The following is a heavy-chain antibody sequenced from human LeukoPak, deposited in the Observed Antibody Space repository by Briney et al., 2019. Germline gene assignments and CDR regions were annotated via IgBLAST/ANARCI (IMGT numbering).Heavy chain of an antibody. CDR3: ARDGERGSGVVIDY. V-gene: IGHV4-30-2*01. J-gene: IGHJ4*02. CDR1: GGSISSGGYY. Sequence: KPSETLSLTCTVSGGSISSGGYYWSWIRQPPGKGLEWIGYIYHSGSTYYNPSLKSRVTISVDRSKNQFSLKLSSVTAADTAVYYCARDGERGSGVVIDYWGQGTLVTVSS. CDR2: IYHSGST. D-gene: IGHD3-3*01.